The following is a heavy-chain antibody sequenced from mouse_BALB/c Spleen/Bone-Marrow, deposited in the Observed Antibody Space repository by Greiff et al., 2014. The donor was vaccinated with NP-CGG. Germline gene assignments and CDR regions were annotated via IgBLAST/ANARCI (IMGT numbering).Heavy chain of an antibody. CDR3: ARGSSFSYWYFDV. CDR2: IYPGDGSS. J-gene: IGHJ1*01. V-gene: IGHV1S56*01. Sequence: VNLVESRPELVKPGASVKMSCKASGYSFTSYYIHWVKQRPGQGLEWIGWIYPGDGSSKYNEKFKGKTTLTADKSSSTVYMLISSLTSEDSAIYFCARGSSFSYWYFDVWGAGTTVTVSS. D-gene: IGHD1-1*01. CDR1: GYSFTSYY.